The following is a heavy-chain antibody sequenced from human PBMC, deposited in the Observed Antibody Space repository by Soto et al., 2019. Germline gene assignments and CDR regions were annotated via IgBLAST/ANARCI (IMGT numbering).Heavy chain of an antibody. V-gene: IGHV4-30-4*01. D-gene: IGHD2-21*02. CDR2: IYYSGST. Sequence: QVQLQEAGPGLVKPSQTLSLTCTVSGGSISSGDYYWSWIRQPPGKGLEWIGYIYYSGSTCYNPSLKSRVTRSVDTSKNQFSLKLSSVTAADTAVYYCARRSLGDDYFDYWGHGTLDTDSS. CDR3: ARRSLGDDYFDY. J-gene: IGHJ4*01. CDR1: GGSISSGDYY.